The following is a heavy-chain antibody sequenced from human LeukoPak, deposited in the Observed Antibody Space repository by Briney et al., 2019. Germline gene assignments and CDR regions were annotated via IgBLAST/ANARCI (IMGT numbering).Heavy chain of an antibody. CDR2: IYYSGST. Sequence: PSETLPLTCTVSGGSISSGDYYWSWIRQPPGKGLEWIGYIYYSGSTYYNPSLKSRVTISVDTSKNQFSLKLSSVTAADTAVYYCASSITMVRGVIIVWGQGTLVTVSS. V-gene: IGHV4-30-4*08. D-gene: IGHD3-10*01. CDR3: ASSITMVRGVIIV. J-gene: IGHJ4*02. CDR1: GGSISSGDYY.